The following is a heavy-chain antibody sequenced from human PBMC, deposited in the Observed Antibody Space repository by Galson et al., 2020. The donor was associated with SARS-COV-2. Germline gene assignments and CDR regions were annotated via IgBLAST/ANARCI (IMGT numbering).Heavy chain of an antibody. V-gene: IGHV3-21*01. Sequence: GESLKISCAASGFSFSIYSMNWVRQAPGKGLEWVSSISSSSSHKYYADSVKGRFTTSRDNAKNSLYLQMNSLRAEDTAVYYCAREAVERGGAVYFDYWGQGTLVTVSS. CDR2: ISSSSSHK. J-gene: IGHJ4*02. CDR3: AREAVERGGAVYFDY. D-gene: IGHD3-16*01. CDR1: GFSFSIYS.